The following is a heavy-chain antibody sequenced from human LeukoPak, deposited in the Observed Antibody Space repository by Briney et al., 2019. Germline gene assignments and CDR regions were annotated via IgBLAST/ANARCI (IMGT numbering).Heavy chain of an antibody. J-gene: IGHJ6*02. CDR2: ISYDGSNK. CDR1: GFTFSSYD. V-gene: IGHV3-30*03. CDR3: AATYYYGSGSYNYGMDV. D-gene: IGHD3-10*01. Sequence: GRSLRLSCAASGFTFSSYDMHWVRQAPGKGLEWVAVISYDGSNKYYADSVKGRFTISRDNSKNTLYLQMNSLRAEDTAVYYCAATYYYGSGSYNYGMDVWGQGTTVTVSS.